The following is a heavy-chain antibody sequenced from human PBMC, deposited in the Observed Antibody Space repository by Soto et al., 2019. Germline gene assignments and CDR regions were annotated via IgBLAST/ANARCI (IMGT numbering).Heavy chain of an antibody. CDR3: ARQIYDSDTGPNFQYYFDS. V-gene: IGHV5-10-1*01. CDR1: GYSFACYW. D-gene: IGHD3-22*01. J-gene: IGHJ4*02. CDR2: IDPSDSQT. Sequence: PAESLKISCNGSGYSFACYWITVGRQKPGKGLEWMGRIDPSDSQTYYSPSFRGHVTISVTKSITTVFLQWSSLRASDTAMYYCARQIYDSDTGPNFQYYFDSWGQGTPVTVSS.